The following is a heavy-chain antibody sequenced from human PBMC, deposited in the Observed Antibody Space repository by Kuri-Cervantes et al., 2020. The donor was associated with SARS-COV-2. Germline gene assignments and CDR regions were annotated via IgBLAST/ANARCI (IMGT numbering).Heavy chain of an antibody. J-gene: IGHJ5*02. D-gene: IGHD5-12*01. V-gene: IGHV4-4*07. CDR2: IYTSGST. CDR3: AREHIVAFYGSWVDP. Sequence: GSLRLSCTVSGGSISSYYWSWIRQPAGKGLEWIGRIYTSGSTNYNPSLKSRVTISVDTSKYQFSLKLSSVPAAATAVDYWAREHIVAFYGSWVDPWGQGTLVTVSS. CDR1: GGSISSYY.